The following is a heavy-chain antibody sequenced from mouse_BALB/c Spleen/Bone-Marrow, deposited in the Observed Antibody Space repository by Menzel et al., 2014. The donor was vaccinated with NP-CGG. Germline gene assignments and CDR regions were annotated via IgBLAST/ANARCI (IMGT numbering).Heavy chain of an antibody. CDR1: GYALTGYN. CDR2: IDPYSGGT. CDR3: AREQTRAMDH. D-gene: IGHD3-1*01. Sequence: EVKLMESGPELVKPGASVKVSCKASGYALTGYNMYWVKQRHGTSLEWIGYIDPYSGGTNYNQKFKGKATLTVDKSSTTAYMHLNSLTSEDSAVYYCAREQTRAMDHWGQGTSVTVSS. J-gene: IGHJ4*01. V-gene: IGHV1S135*01.